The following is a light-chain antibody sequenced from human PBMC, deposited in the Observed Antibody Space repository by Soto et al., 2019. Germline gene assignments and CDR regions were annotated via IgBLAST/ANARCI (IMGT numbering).Light chain of an antibody. CDR1: SSNIGSNT. J-gene: IGLJ3*02. CDR3: AAWDDSLNGRGV. V-gene: IGLV1-44*01. CDR2: SNN. Sequence: QSVLTQPPSASGTPGQGVTISCSGSSSNIGSNTVNWYQQLPGTAPKLLIYSNNQRPSGVPDRFSGSRSGTSASLAISGLQSEDKGDYYCAAWDDSLNGRGVFGGGTKLTVL.